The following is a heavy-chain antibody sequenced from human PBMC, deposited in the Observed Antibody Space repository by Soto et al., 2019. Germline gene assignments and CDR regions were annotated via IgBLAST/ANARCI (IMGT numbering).Heavy chain of an antibody. D-gene: IGHD3-3*01. CDR3: ATGRLNYDFWSGYPTQFDY. CDR2: FDPEDGET. V-gene: IGHV1-24*01. J-gene: IGHJ4*02. CDR1: GYTLTELS. Sequence: GASVKVSCKVSGYTLTELSMHWVRQAPGKGLEWMGGFDPEDGETIYAQKFQGRVTMTEDTSTDTAYMELSSLRSEDTAVYYCATGRLNYDFWSGYPTQFDYWGQGTLVTVSS.